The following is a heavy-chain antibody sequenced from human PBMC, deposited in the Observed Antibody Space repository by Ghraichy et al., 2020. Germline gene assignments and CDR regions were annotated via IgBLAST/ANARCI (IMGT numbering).Heavy chain of an antibody. CDR1: GFTFSDSV. J-gene: IGHJ6*02. CDR2: IRNKDNSYAT. Sequence: GESLNISCVASGFTFSDSVVHWVRQPSGKGLEWVGRIRNKDNSYATAYPASVKGRFSISRDDSKNTAFLQMNSLKTEDTAVYYCASPRSDLYYYGLDVWGQGTTFTVSS. CDR3: ASPRSDLYYYGLDV. V-gene: IGHV3-73*01.